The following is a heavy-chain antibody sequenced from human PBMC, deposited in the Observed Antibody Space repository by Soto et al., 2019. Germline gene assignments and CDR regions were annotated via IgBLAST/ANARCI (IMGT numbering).Heavy chain of an antibody. V-gene: IGHV4-34*01. CDR1: GGSFSGYY. D-gene: IGHD6-19*01. CDR3: ARPYSSGWTYYYYYGMDV. J-gene: IGHJ6*02. CDR2: INHSGST. Sequence: PSETLSLTCAVYGGSFSGYYWSWIHQPPGKXLEWIGEINHSGSTNYNPSLKSRVTISVDTSKNQFSLKLSSVTAADTAVYYCARPYSSGWTYYYYYGMDVWGQGTTVTVSS.